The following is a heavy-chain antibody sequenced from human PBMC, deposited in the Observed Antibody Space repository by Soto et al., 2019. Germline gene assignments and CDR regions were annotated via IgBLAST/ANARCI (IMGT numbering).Heavy chain of an antibody. CDR1: GFSLSTDGVG. CDR3: PHSLRRASCGGGNCYFFDY. V-gene: IGHV2-5*02. D-gene: IGHD2-21*01. CDR2: LYWDEDK. Sequence: QITLKESGPTLVRPTQTLALTCTLSGFSLSTDGVGVGWIRQPPGKAPEWVAILYWDEDKRYNSSLKSRLTITKHTSKTQVVLIMTNMDPVDTATYYFPHSLRRASCGGGNCYFFDYWGQGTLVTVSS. J-gene: IGHJ4*02.